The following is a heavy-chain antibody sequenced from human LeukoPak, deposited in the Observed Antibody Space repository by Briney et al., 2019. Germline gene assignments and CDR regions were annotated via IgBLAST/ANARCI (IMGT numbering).Heavy chain of an antibody. D-gene: IGHD2/OR15-2a*01. CDR1: GFTFSSYG. J-gene: IGHJ6*03. CDR3: ARGEFGDYYYFYMDV. CDR2: ISGSGGST. Sequence: GGSLRLSCAASGFTFSSYGMSWVRQAPGKGLEWVSAISGSGGSTYYADSVKGRFTISRDNAKNSLYLQTNSLRAEDTATYYCARGEFGDYYYFYMDVWGKGTTVTVSS. V-gene: IGHV3-23*01.